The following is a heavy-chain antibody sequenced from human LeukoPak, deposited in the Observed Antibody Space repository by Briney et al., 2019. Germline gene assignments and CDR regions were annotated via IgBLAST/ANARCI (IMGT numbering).Heavy chain of an antibody. CDR3: ARETGIAVAGTDY. V-gene: IGHV1-2*02. D-gene: IGHD6-19*01. CDR2: INPNSGGT. CDR1: GYTFTCYY. J-gene: IGHJ4*02. Sequence: ASVKLSCKASGYTFTCYYMHWVRQAPGQGLEWMGWINPNSGGTNYAQKFQGRGTMTRDTSISTAYMELSRLRSDDTAVYYSARETGIAVAGTDYWGQGTLVTVSS.